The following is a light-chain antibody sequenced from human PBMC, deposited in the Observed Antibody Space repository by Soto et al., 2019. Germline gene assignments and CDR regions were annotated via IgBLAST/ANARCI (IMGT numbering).Light chain of an antibody. CDR3: QQYGSSPRIS. CDR2: GAS. V-gene: IGKV3-20*01. Sequence: EMLLTQSPGTLSLSPGERATLSCRAIQIISSNSLAWYQQKPGQAPRLFIYGASSRATGIPDRFIGSGSGTHFTLTISRLEPEDFALYYCQQYGSSPRISFGQGTRLEIK. CDR1: QIISSNS. J-gene: IGKJ5*01.